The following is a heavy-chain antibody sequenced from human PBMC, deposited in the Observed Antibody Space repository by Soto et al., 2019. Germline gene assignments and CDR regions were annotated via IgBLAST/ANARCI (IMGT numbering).Heavy chain of an antibody. CDR1: GGSISSYY. CDR2: IYYSGST. V-gene: IGHV4-59*01. J-gene: IGHJ4*02. Sequence: SETLSLTCTVSGGSISSYYWSWIRQPPGKGLEWIGYIYYSGSTNYNPSLKSRVTISVDTSKNQFSLKLSSVTAADTAVYYCARSHKPLIFDYWGQGTLVTVSS. D-gene: IGHD3-16*01. CDR3: ARSHKPLIFDY.